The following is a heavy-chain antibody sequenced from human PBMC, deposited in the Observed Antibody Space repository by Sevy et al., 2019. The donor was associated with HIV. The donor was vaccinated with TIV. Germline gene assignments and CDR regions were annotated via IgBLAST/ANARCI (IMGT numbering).Heavy chain of an antibody. Sequence: SETLSLTCTVSGGSITSLYWNWIRQPPGKGLEWIANIYYNGHINYNLSLKGRVMLSLDTSTNQFSLRLSSVTAADTAMYYCAGENAWGRGYSWGQGTLVTVSS. CDR2: IYYNGHI. CDR1: GGSITSLY. V-gene: IGHV4-59*08. D-gene: IGHD1-26*01. CDR3: AGENAWGRGYS. J-gene: IGHJ4*02.